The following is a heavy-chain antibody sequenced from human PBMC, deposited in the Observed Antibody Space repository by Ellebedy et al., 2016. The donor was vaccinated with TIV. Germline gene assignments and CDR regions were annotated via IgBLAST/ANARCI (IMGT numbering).Heavy chain of an antibody. CDR1: GGSINGYY. CDR2: IYHSGST. Sequence: SETLSLTCTVSGGSINGYYWTWLRQPPEKGLECIGYIYHSGSTNYNPSLKSRVTMSVDTSKNQFTLKLSSVTAADTAVYYCARFVGRMDVWGQGTTVTVSS. D-gene: IGHD1-26*01. J-gene: IGHJ6*02. V-gene: IGHV4-59*08. CDR3: ARFVGRMDV.